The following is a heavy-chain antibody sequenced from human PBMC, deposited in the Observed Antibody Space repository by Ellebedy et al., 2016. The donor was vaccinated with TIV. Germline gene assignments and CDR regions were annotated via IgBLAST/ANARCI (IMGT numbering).Heavy chain of an antibody. V-gene: IGHV3-53*05. J-gene: IGHJ3*02. CDR3: ARVSKSYTDYSDAFDI. Sequence: GESLKISCAASGFTVSANYMTWVRQAPGKGLEWVSVIYSTGSSYNADSVKGRFTISRDNAENSLYLQMNSLRAEDTALYYCARVSKSYTDYSDAFDIWGQGTMVTVSS. CDR1: GFTVSANY. D-gene: IGHD4-11*01. CDR2: IYSTGSS.